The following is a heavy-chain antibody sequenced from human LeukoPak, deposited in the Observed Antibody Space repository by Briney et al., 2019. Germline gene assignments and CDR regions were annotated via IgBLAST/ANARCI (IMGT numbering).Heavy chain of an antibody. CDR2: IIPIFGTA. Sequence: GASVKVSCKASGGTFSSYAISWVRQAPGQGLEWMGGIIPIFGTANYAQKFQGRVTITADKSTSTAYMELSSLRSEDTAVYYCASGGSGSYYNDDYWGQGTLVTVSS. CDR3: ASGGSGSYYNDDY. D-gene: IGHD3-10*01. CDR1: GGTFSSYA. V-gene: IGHV1-69*06. J-gene: IGHJ4*02.